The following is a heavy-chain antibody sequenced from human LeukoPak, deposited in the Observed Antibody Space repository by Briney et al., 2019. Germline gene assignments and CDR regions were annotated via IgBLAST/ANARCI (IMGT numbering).Heavy chain of an antibody. CDR1: GGSLSGYY. V-gene: IGHV4-34*01. Sequence: PSETLSLTCAVYGGSLSGYYWSWIRQPPGKGLEWIGEINHSGSTNYNPSLKSRVSISVDTSKNQLSLKLSSVTAADTAVYYCARTGSTVTMLYPFDHWGQGTLVTVSS. CDR3: ARTGSTVTMLYPFDH. D-gene: IGHD4-17*01. CDR2: INHSGST. J-gene: IGHJ4*02.